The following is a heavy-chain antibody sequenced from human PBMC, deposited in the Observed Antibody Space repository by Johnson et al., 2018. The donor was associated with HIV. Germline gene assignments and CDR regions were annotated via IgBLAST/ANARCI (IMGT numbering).Heavy chain of an antibody. CDR3: ARDGAIAGAATEALDL. D-gene: IGHD1-26*01. Sequence: QVQLVESGGGVVQPGRSLRLACVASGFTFNRYGLHWVRQAPGKGLEWVATTSFADRGTPYTDSVKGRFTISRDNSKNALYLQLNSLRPEDTAVYYCARDGAIAGAATEALDLWGQGTMVIVSS. CDR1: GFTFNRYG. J-gene: IGHJ3*01. CDR2: TSFADRGT. V-gene: IGHV3-30*04.